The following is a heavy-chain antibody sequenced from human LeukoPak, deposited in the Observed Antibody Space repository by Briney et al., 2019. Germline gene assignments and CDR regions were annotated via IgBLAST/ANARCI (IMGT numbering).Heavy chain of an antibody. J-gene: IGHJ4*02. V-gene: IGHV4-39*07. CDR3: ARRGVGVAAAGKVFGN. CDR2: IYYSGST. CDR1: GGSISSSSYY. Sequence: PSETLSLTCTVSGGSISSSSYYWGWIRQPPGKGLEWIGSIYYSGSTYYNPSLKSRVTISVDTSKNQFSLKLSSVTAADTAVYYCARRGVGVAAAGKVFGNWGQGTLVTVSS. D-gene: IGHD6-13*01.